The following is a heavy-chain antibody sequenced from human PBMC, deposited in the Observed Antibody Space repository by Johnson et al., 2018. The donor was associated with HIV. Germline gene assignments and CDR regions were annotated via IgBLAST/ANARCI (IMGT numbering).Heavy chain of an antibody. J-gene: IGHJ3*01. D-gene: IGHD2-15*01. CDR1: GFTVSSNY. CDR2: IFSGGTT. Sequence: VQLVESGGGLVQPGGSLRLSCAASGFTVSSNYMTWVRQAPGKGLEWVSVIFSGGTTYYADSVKGRFTISRDNSKNTLYLQMNSLRAEDTAVYYCARERYGSQAIDGFDFWGQGTMVTVSS. V-gene: IGHV3-66*01. CDR3: ARERYGSQAIDGFDF.